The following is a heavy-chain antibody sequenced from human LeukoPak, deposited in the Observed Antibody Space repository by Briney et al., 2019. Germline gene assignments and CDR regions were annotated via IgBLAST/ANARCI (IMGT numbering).Heavy chain of an antibody. V-gene: IGHV4-59*01. CDR1: GGSISSYY. D-gene: IGHD3-10*01. CDR3: ARMVRGCFDY. J-gene: IGHJ4*02. Sequence: SETLSLTCTVSGGSISSYYWSWIRQPPGKGLEWIGYIYYSGSTNYNPSLKSRVTISVDTSKNQFSLKLSSVTAADTAVYYCARMVRGCFDYWGQGTLVTVSS. CDR2: IYYSGST.